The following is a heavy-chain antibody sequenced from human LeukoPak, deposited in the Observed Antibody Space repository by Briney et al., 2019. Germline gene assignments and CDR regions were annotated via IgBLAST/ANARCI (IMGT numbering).Heavy chain of an antibody. CDR2: IYSSGAT. CDR1: GGSINSGNHY. V-gene: IGHV4-39*01. J-gene: IGHJ5*02. Sequence: SETLSLTCSVSGGSINSGNHYWGWIRQPPGKGLEWIASIYSSGATYYNPSLKSRVIISVDTSKNQISLKLSSVTASDTAVYYCARHSMRYNWFDPWGQGTLVTVSS. D-gene: IGHD2/OR15-2a*01. CDR3: ARHSMRYNWFDP.